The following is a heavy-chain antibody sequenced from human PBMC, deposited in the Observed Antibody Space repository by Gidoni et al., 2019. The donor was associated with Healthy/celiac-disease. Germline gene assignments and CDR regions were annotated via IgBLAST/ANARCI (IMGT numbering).Heavy chain of an antibody. CDR1: GGTFSSYA. J-gene: IGHJ4*02. Sequence: QVQLVQSGAEVKKPGSSVKVSCKASGGTFSSYAISWVRQAPGQGLEWMGGIIPIFGTANYAQKFQGRVTITADESTSTAYMELSSLRSEDTAVYYCARDAPDVDTAMVGYFDYWGQGTLVTVSS. CDR3: ARDAPDVDTAMVGYFDY. CDR2: IIPIFGTA. V-gene: IGHV1-69*01. D-gene: IGHD5-18*01.